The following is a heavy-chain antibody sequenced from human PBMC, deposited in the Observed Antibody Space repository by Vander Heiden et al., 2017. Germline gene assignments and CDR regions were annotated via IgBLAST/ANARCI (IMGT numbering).Heavy chain of an antibody. D-gene: IGHD3-3*01. CDR2: IKQDGSEK. CDR1: GFTFRSYW. J-gene: IGHJ6*02. Sequence: EVQLVESGGGLVQPGGSLRLSCAASGFTFRSYWMSWVRQAPGKGLEWVANIKQDGSEKYYVDSVKGRFTISRDNAKNSLYLQMNSLRAEDTAVYYCARGGSGLEWLPPHYYYYGMDVWGQGTTVTVSS. V-gene: IGHV3-7*01. CDR3: ARGGSGLEWLPPHYYYYGMDV.